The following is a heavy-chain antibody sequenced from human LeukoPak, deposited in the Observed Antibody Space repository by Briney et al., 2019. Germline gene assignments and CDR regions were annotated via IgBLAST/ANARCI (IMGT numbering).Heavy chain of an antibody. CDR3: ARHVAYYYDSSGYPDF. D-gene: IGHD3-22*01. V-gene: IGHV4-59*08. CDR2: IYYSGST. CDR1: GGSISSYY. Sequence: SETLSLACTVSGGSISSYYWSWIRQPPGKGLEWIGYIYYSGSTNYNPSLKSRVTISVDTSKNQFSLKLSSVTAADTAIYYCARHVAYYYDSSGYPDFWGQGTLVTVSS. J-gene: IGHJ4*02.